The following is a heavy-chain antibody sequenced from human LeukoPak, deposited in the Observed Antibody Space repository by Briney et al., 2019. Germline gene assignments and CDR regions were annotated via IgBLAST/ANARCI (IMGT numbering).Heavy chain of an antibody. Sequence: ASVNVSCKASGYTFTGYYMHRVRQAPGQGLEWMGWINPNSGGTNYAQKFQGRVTMTRDTSISTAYMELSRLRSDDTAVYYCARGSYCSSTSCYTSGYNWFDPWGQGILVTVSS. CDR2: INPNSGGT. CDR1: GYTFTGYY. D-gene: IGHD2-2*02. CDR3: ARGSYCSSTSCYTSGYNWFDP. V-gene: IGHV1-2*02. J-gene: IGHJ5*02.